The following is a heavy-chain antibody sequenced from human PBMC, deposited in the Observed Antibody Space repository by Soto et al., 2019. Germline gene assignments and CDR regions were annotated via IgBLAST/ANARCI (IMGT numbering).Heavy chain of an antibody. CDR2: IYSGNT. V-gene: IGHV4-59*08. Sequence: QVQLQESGPGVVKPSETLSLTCTISGGSISGYYWTWIRQAPGKGLEYIGYIYSGNTNYNPSLNSRITISVDTSTNHFSLKLSSVTAADTAVYYWGRSPSPGDYAYWGQGTLVTVSS. CDR3: GRSPSPGDYAY. CDR1: GGSISGYY. D-gene: IGHD3-16*01. J-gene: IGHJ4*02.